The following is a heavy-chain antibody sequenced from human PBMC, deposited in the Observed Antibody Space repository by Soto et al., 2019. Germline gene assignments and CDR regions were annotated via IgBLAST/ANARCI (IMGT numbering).Heavy chain of an antibody. CDR3: ARDMEVDIVVVVAATPFDY. CDR1: GYTFTSYG. D-gene: IGHD2-15*01. V-gene: IGHV1-18*01. J-gene: IGHJ4*02. CDR2: ISAYNGNT. Sequence: ASVKVSCKASGYTFTSYGISWVRQAPGQGLEWMGWISAYNGNTNYAQKLQGRVTMTTDTSTSTAYMELRSLRSDDTAVYYCARDMEVDIVVVVAATPFDYWGQGTLVTVSS.